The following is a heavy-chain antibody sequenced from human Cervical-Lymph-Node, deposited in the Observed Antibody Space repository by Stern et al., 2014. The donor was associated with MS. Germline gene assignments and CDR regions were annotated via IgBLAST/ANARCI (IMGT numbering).Heavy chain of an antibody. Sequence: VQLGQSGGGLVQPGGSLRLSCSASGFTFSSYAMHWVRQAPGKGLEYVSAISSNGGSTYYADSVKGRFTISRDNSKNTLYLQMSSLRAEDTAVYYCVKESRYFDWLLTSWGQGTLVTVSS. V-gene: IGHV3-64D*06. J-gene: IGHJ5*02. D-gene: IGHD3-9*01. CDR1: GFTFSSYA. CDR3: VKESRYFDWLLTS. CDR2: ISSNGGST.